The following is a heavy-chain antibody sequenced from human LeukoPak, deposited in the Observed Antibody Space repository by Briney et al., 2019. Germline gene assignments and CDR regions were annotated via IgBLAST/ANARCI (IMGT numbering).Heavy chain of an antibody. Sequence: ASVKVSCKVSVYTLTELSMHWVRQAPGKGLEWMEGFDPEDGETNYAHKFQGRVTMTEDTSTDTAYMELGSLRSEDTAGYFLAGDLNVLVMFDCWGQGTLVTVS. D-gene: IGHD3-22*01. J-gene: IGHJ4*02. CDR1: VYTLTELS. CDR2: FDPEDGET. V-gene: IGHV1-24*01. CDR3: AGDLNVLVMFDC.